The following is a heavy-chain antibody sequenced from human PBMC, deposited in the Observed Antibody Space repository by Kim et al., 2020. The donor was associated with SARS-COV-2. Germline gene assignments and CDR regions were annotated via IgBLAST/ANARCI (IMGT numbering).Heavy chain of an antibody. CDR3: TRWSGNCSSTSCYSFDY. D-gene: IGHD2-2*01. Sequence: GGSLRLSCAASGFTFSGSAMHWVRQASGKGLEWVGRIRSKANSYATAYAASVKGRFTISRDDSKNTAYLQMNSLKTEDTAVYYCTRWSGNCSSTSCYSFDYWGQGTLVTVSS. CDR2: IRSKANSYAT. J-gene: IGHJ4*02. CDR1: GFTFSGSA. V-gene: IGHV3-73*01.